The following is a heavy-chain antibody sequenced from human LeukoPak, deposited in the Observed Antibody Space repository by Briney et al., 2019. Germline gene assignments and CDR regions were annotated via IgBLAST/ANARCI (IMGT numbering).Heavy chain of an antibody. Sequence: ASVKVSCKASGYTFTGYYMHWVRQAPGQGLEWMGRINPNSGATNYAQKFQGRVTMTRDTSISTAYMELSRLRSDDTAVYYCARSPIFGVVYAFDIWGQGTMVTVSS. CDR2: INPNSGAT. CDR3: ARSPIFGVVYAFDI. D-gene: IGHD3-3*01. J-gene: IGHJ3*02. V-gene: IGHV1-2*06. CDR1: GYTFTGYY.